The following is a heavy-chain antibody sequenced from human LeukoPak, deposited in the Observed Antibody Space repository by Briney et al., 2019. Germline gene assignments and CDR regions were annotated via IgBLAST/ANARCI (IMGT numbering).Heavy chain of an antibody. Sequence: NSSETLSLTCTVSGGSISSYSYYWSWIRQPAGKGLEWIGRIYTRGNTNYNPSLKSRVTISIDTSKNQFSLKLSSVTAADTAVYYCARQTGSGLFILPGGQGTLVTVSS. CDR3: ARQTGSGLFILP. CDR1: GGSISSYSYY. J-gene: IGHJ4*02. D-gene: IGHD3/OR15-3a*01. V-gene: IGHV4-61*02. CDR2: IYTRGNT.